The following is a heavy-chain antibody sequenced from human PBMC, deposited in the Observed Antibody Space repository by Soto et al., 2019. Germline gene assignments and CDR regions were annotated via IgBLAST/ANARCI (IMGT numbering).Heavy chain of an antibody. Sequence: ASVKVSCKASGYTFTGYYMHWVRQAPGQGLEWMGWINPNSGGTNYEQKFQGRVTMTRDTSISTAYMELSRLRYDDTAVYYCATDLAYIAAAGTGDYWRQGTLVTVSS. V-gene: IGHV1-2*02. CDR1: GYTFTGYY. CDR2: INPNSGGT. J-gene: IGHJ4*02. D-gene: IGHD6-13*01. CDR3: ATDLAYIAAAGTGDY.